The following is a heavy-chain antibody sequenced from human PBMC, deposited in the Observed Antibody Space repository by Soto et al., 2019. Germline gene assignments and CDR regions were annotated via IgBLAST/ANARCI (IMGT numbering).Heavy chain of an antibody. CDR2: ISAYNGNT. Sequence: QVQLVQSGAEVKKSGASVKVSCKASGYTFTSYGISWVRQAPGQGLEWMGWISAYNGNTNYAQKLQGRVTMTTDTSTSTAYMELRSLRSDDTAVYYCARIRQEYDSSGYYTDAFDIWGQGTMVTVSS. CDR3: ARIRQEYDSSGYYTDAFDI. D-gene: IGHD3-22*01. CDR1: GYTFTSYG. V-gene: IGHV1-18*01. J-gene: IGHJ3*02.